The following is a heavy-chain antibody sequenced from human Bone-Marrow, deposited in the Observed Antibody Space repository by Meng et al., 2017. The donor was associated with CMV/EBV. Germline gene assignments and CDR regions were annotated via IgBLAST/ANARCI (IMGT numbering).Heavy chain of an antibody. CDR1: GGTFSSYA. Sequence: SVKVSCKASGGTFSSYAISWVRQAPGQGLEWMGGIIPIFGTANYAQKFQGRVTITTDESTSTAYMELSSMRSEDTAAYYCASPPCSSTSCAFESAFDIWGQGTRVTV. CDR2: IIPIFGTA. J-gene: IGHJ3*02. V-gene: IGHV1-69*05. D-gene: IGHD2-2*01. CDR3: ASPPCSSTSCAFESAFDI.